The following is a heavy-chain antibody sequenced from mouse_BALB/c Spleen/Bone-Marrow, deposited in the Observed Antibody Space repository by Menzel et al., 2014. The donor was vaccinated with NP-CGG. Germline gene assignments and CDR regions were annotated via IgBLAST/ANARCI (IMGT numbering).Heavy chain of an antibody. V-gene: IGHV5-12-1*01. CDR1: GFAFSSYD. Sequence: EVQVVESGGGLVKPGGSLKLSCAASGFAFSSYDMSWVRQTPEKRLEWVAYIGSGGGSTYYPDTVKGRFTISRDNAKNTLYLQMSSLKSEDTAMYYCARQRYCCDYWGQGTTLTVSS. CDR3: ARQRYCCDY. CDR2: IGSGGGST. J-gene: IGHJ2*01.